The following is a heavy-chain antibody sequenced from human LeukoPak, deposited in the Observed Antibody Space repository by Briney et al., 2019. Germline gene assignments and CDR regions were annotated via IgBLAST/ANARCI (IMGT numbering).Heavy chain of an antibody. CDR2: IDQGGGVR. J-gene: IGHJ4*02. Sequence: GGSLRLSCAASGFSFSTYWMSWVRQTPEKGLEFVANIDQGGGVRNYTDSLKGRCTISRDNAKKSLYLEINSLRADDTAVYYCARDPESSSFDLWGRGALVTVSS. CDR3: ARDPESSSFDL. D-gene: IGHD6-13*01. V-gene: IGHV3-7*01. CDR1: GFSFSTYW.